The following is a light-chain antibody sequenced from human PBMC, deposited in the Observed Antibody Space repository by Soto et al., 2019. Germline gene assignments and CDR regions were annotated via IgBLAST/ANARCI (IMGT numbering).Light chain of an antibody. J-gene: IGLJ2*01. CDR1: SSNVGSNY. Sequence: QSVLPQPPSVSAAPGQKVTLSCSGSSSNVGSNYVSWYQQLPGTAPKLLIYDNNKRPSGIPDRFSGSKSGTSATLDITGLQTGDEADYYCATWDRSLSVYVLFGGETKVTVL. CDR2: DNN. CDR3: ATWDRSLSVYVL. V-gene: IGLV1-51*01.